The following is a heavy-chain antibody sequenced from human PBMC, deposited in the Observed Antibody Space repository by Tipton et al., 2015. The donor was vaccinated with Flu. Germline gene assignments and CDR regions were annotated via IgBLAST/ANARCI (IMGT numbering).Heavy chain of an antibody. D-gene: IGHD3-10*01. V-gene: IGHV4-59*11. CDR1: GGSMSRHF. Sequence: VKPSATLSLTCSVSGGSMSRHFWSWLRRAPGAGLEWIGHIHFNGSATDYDPSLKNRVSISVDTSSNHFSLRLTSVSAADTATYFCARYCRGSGSDSDPHYFYFGFDVWGQGTTVAVSS. CDR2: IHFNGSAT. CDR3: ARYCRGSGSDSDPHYFYFGFDV. J-gene: IGHJ6*02.